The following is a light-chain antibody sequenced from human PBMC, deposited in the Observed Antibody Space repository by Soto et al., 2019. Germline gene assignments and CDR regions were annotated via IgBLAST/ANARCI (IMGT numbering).Light chain of an antibody. J-gene: IGKJ2*01. CDR1: QSISSW. CDR3: QQYNSYPYT. CDR2: KGS. Sequence: DIQMTQSPSTLSASVGDRVTITCRASQSISSWLAWYQQKPGKAPKLLIYKGSSLESGVPSRFSGSTSGTEFTLTISSLQPDDFATYYCQQYNSYPYTFGQGTKLEIK. V-gene: IGKV1-5*03.